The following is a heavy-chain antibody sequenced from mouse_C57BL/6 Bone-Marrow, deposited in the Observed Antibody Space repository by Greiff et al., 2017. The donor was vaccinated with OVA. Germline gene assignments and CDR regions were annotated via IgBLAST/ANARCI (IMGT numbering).Heavy chain of an antibody. CDR2: IYPGDGDT. CDR1: GYAFSSSW. J-gene: IGHJ3*01. CDR3: ARSRFAY. Sequence: QVQLQQSGPELVKPGASVKISCKASGYAFSSSWMNWVKQRPGQGLEWIGRIYPGDGDTNYNGKFKGKATLTADKSSSTAYMQLSSLTSEDSAVYFCARSRFAYWGQGTLVTVSA. V-gene: IGHV1-82*01.